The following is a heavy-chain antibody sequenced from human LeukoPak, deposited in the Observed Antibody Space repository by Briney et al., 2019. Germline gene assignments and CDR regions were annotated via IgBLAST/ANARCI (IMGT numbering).Heavy chain of an antibody. CDR3: AKTYSSSRAHYYYYYYMGV. D-gene: IGHD6-13*01. J-gene: IGHJ6*03. CDR2: ISGSGGST. Sequence: GGSLRLSCAASGFTFSSYAMSLVRQAPGKGLEWVSAISGSGGSTYYADSVKGRFTISRDNSKNTLYLQMNSLRAEDTAVYYCAKTYSSSRAHYYYYYYMGVWGQGTTVTISS. V-gene: IGHV3-23*01. CDR1: GFTFSSYA.